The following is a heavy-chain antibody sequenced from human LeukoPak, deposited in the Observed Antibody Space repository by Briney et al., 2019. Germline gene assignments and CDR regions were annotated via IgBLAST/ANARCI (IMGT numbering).Heavy chain of an antibody. CDR1: GFTFSDYY. Sequence: GGSLRLSCAASGFTFSDYYMSWIRQAPGKGLEWVSYISSSGSTIYYADSVKGRFTISRDNAKNSLYLQMNSLRAEDTAVYYCAKDRHELLEWFDAFDIWGQGTMVTVSS. J-gene: IGHJ3*02. CDR2: ISSSGSTI. D-gene: IGHD3-3*01. CDR3: AKDRHELLEWFDAFDI. V-gene: IGHV3-11*01.